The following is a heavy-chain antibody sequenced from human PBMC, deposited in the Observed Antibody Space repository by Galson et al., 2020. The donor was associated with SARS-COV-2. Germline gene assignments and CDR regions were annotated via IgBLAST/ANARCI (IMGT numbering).Heavy chain of an antibody. J-gene: IGHJ4*02. Sequence: GESLKISCKVSGYTLTELSMHWVRQAPGKGLEWMGGFDPEDGETIYAQKFQGRVTMTEDTSTDTAYMELSSLRSEDTAVYYCATGPSAAAGSPFDYWDQVTLVTVSS. CDR1: GYTLTELS. V-gene: IGHV1-24*01. CDR2: FDPEDGET. D-gene: IGHD6-13*01. CDR3: ATGPSAAAGSPFDY.